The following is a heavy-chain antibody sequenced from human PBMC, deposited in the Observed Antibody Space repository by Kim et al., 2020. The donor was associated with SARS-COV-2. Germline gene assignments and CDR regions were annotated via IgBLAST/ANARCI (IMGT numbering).Heavy chain of an antibody. V-gene: IGHV1-18*04. J-gene: IGHJ4*02. CDR3: AREDQGGSSLYYFDY. Sequence: ASVKVSCKASGYTFTSYGISWVRQAPGQGLEWMGWISTYNGNTNYAQKLQGRVTMTTDTSTSTAYMELRSLKSDDTAVYYCAREDQGGSSLYYFDYWGQGTLVTVSS. D-gene: IGHD1-26*01. CDR1: GYTFTSYG. CDR2: ISTYNGNT.